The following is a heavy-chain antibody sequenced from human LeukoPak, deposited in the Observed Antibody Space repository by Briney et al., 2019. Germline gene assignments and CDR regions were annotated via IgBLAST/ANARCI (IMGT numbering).Heavy chain of an antibody. CDR3: ARIQGGYSYGEAQYYFDY. V-gene: IGHV3-48*03. CDR2: ISSSGSTI. J-gene: IGHJ4*02. D-gene: IGHD5-18*01. Sequence: GGSLRLSCAASGFTFSSYEMNWVRQAPGKGLEWVSYISSSGSTIYYADSVKGRFTISGDNAKNSLYLQMNSLRAEDTAVYYCARIQGGYSYGEAQYYFDYWGQGTLVTVSS. CDR1: GFTFSSYE.